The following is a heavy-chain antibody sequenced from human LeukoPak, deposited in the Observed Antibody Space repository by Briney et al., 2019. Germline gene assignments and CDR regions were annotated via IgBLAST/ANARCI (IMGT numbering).Heavy chain of an antibody. D-gene: IGHD5-18*01. Sequence: GGSLRLSCAASGFTFSSYSMNWVRQAPGRGLEWVSYISSSGNTIDYADSVKGRFTISRDNAKNSLYLQMVSLRAEDTAVYYCARLRGYSYGYGDYWGQGTLVTVSS. J-gene: IGHJ4*02. V-gene: IGHV3-48*04. CDR1: GFTFSSYS. CDR2: ISSSGNTI. CDR3: ARLRGYSYGYGDY.